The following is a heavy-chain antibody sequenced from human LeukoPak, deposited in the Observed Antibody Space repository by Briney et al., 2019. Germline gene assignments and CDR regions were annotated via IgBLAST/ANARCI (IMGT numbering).Heavy chain of an antibody. J-gene: IGHJ4*02. Sequence: PGGSLRLSCAASGFTFSSYGMHWVRQAPGKGLEWVAVISYDGSNKYYADSVKGRFTISRDNSKNTLYLQMNSLRAEDTAVYYCAKDSVVTAIPDYWGQGTLVTVSS. D-gene: IGHD2-21*02. CDR1: GFTFSSYG. CDR3: AKDSVVTAIPDY. V-gene: IGHV3-30*18. CDR2: ISYDGSNK.